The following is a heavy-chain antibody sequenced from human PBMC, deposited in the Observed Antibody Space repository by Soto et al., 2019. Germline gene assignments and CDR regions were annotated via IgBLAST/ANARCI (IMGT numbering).Heavy chain of an antibody. CDR3: ARVGDGYDVFDI. CDR2: INSDGSSI. CDR1: GFTLSRHW. D-gene: IGHD3-16*01. J-gene: IGHJ3*02. Sequence: GGSLRLSCAASGFTLSRHWMHWVRQAPGKGLVWVSRINSDGSSINYADSVKGRFTISRDNAKNTLYLQMNSLRAEDTAVYYCARVGDGYDVFDIWGQGTMVTVSS. V-gene: IGHV3-74*01.